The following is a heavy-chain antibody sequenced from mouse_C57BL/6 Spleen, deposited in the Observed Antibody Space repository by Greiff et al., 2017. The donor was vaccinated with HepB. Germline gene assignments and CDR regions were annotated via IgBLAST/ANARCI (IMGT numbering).Heavy chain of an antibody. CDR1: GYTFTDYN. D-gene: IGHD2-4*01. J-gene: IGHJ3*01. Sequence: EVQLQQSGPELVKPGASVKIPCKASGYTFTDYNMDWVKQSHGKSLEWIGDINPNNGGTIYNQKFKGKATLTVDKSSSTAYMEHRSLTSEDTAVYYCARRVYYDYDGFAYWGQGTLVTVSA. V-gene: IGHV1-18*01. CDR3: ARRVYYDYDGFAY. CDR2: INPNNGGT.